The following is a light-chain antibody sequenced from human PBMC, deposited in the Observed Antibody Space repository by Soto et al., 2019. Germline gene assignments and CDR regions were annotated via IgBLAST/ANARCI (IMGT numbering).Light chain of an antibody. CDR3: QQYNNWST. J-gene: IGKJ5*01. Sequence: ETVMTQSPATLSVSPGERVTLSCRASQSVSSNLAWDQQKPGQAPRLLIYGASTRATGIPARFSGSGSGTEFTLTISSLQSEDFALYYCQQYNNWSTFGQGTRLEIK. CDR1: QSVSSN. CDR2: GAS. V-gene: IGKV3-15*01.